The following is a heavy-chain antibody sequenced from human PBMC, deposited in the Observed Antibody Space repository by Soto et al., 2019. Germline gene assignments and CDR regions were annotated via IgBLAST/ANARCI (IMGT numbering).Heavy chain of an antibody. J-gene: IGHJ3*02. CDR3: AKDAYYDRDCWSQWAFDI. CDR2: ISYEGSNK. CDR1: GFSFKTYG. D-gene: IGHD3-22*01. Sequence: QVQLVESGGDVVQPGRSLKLSCETSGFSFKTYGMHWVRQAPGKGLEWVAVISYEGSNKYYGDSVKGRFTISRDNSKNTLYLQMNSLRPEDTALYYCAKDAYYDRDCWSQWAFDIWGQGTVVSVSS. V-gene: IGHV3-30*18.